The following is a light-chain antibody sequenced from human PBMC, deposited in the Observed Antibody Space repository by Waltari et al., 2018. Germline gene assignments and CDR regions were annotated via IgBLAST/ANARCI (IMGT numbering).Light chain of an antibody. CDR2: DAS. CDR1: QDISNY. Sequence: DIQMTQSPSSLSASVGDRVTITCQASQDISNYLNWYQQKPGKAPKVLIYDASSLETGVPSRFSGGGSGTHFTLTISSLQPEDSATYYCQQYDDPAYTFGQGTKLEIK. J-gene: IGKJ2*01. V-gene: IGKV1-33*01. CDR3: QQYDDPAYT.